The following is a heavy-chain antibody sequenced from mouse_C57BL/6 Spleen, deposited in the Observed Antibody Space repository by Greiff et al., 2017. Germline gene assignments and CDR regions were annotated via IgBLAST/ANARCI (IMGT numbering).Heavy chain of an antibody. J-gene: IGHJ1*03. V-gene: IGHV1-52*01. CDR2: IDPSDSET. D-gene: IGHD1-1*01. CDR3: ARWGYYGSIPYGYFDV. Sequence: QVQLQQPGAELVRPGSSVKLSCKASGYTFTSYWMHWVKQRPIQGLEWIGNIDPSDSETHYNQKFKDKATLTVDKSSSTAYMQLSSLTSDDSAVYYCARWGYYGSIPYGYFDVWGTGTTGTVSS. CDR1: GYTFTSYW.